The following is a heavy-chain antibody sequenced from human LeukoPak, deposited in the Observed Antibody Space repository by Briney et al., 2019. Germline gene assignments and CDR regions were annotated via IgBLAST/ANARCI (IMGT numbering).Heavy chain of an antibody. V-gene: IGHV3-20*04. Sequence: GGSLRLSCAASGFTFDDYGMSWVRQAPGKGLEWVSGINWSGGSTGYADSVEGRFTISRDNAKNSLYLQMNSLRAEDTALYYCATLYDFWSAYYPNWGQGTLVTVSS. D-gene: IGHD3-3*01. CDR2: INWSGGST. CDR3: ATLYDFWSAYYPN. J-gene: IGHJ4*02. CDR1: GFTFDDYG.